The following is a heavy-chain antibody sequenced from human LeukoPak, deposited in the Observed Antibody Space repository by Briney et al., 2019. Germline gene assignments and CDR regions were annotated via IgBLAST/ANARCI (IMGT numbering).Heavy chain of an antibody. CDR2: INPNSGGT. J-gene: IGHJ6*02. D-gene: IGHD6-13*01. V-gene: IGHV1-2*02. CDR1: GYTFTGYY. Sequence: GASVKVSCKASGYTFTGYYMHWVRQAPGQGPEWMGWINPNSGGTNYAQKFQGRVTMTRDTSISTAYMELSRLRSDDTAVYYCARDLYSSSWCGLPLSNYYYYGMDVWGQGTTVTVSS. CDR3: ARDLYSSSWCGLPLSNYYYYGMDV.